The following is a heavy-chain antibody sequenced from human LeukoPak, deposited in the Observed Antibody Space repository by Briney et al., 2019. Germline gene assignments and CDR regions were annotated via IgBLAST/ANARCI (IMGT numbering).Heavy chain of an antibody. CDR2: IYYSGST. V-gene: IGHV4-61*05. CDR3: ARAKSYSYGLDY. D-gene: IGHD5-18*01. Sequence: PSETLSLTCTVSGGSISSSSYYWGWIRQPPGKGLEWIGYIYYSGSTNYNPSLKSRVTISVDTSKNQFSLKLSSVTAADTAVYYCARAKSYSYGLDYWGQGTLVTVSS. CDR1: GGSISSSSYY. J-gene: IGHJ4*02.